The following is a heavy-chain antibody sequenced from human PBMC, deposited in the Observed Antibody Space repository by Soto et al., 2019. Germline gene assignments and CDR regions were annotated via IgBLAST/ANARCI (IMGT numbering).Heavy chain of an antibody. CDR2: MNPKSGYT. D-gene: IGHD2-21*01. CDR3: VRVFGSIDY. J-gene: IGHJ4*02. V-gene: IGHV1-8*01. CDR1: GYTFTTYD. Sequence: ASVKVSCKASGYTFTTYDINWVRQATGQGLEWVGWMNPKSGYTGFAQKFQGRVSMTRDTSISTAYMELSSLRSEDTAVYYCVRVFGSIDYWGQGTLVTSPQ.